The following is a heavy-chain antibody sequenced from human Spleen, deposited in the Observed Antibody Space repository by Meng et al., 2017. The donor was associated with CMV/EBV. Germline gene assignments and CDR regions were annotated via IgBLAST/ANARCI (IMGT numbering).Heavy chain of an antibody. J-gene: IGHJ4*02. V-gene: IGHV1-46*01. Sequence: ASVKVSCKASGYTFTSYYMHWVRQAPGQGLEWMGIINPSGGNTDYAQKFQGRVTMTRDTSTSTVYMELSSLRSDDTAVYYCARGGTRWFKLFYFDFWGQGTLVTVSS. CDR3: ARGGTRWFKLFYFDF. CDR2: INPSGGNT. CDR1: GYTFTSYY. D-gene: IGHD3-10*01.